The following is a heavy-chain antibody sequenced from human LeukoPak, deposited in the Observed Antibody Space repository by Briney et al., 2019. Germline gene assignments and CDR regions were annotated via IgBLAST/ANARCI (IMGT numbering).Heavy chain of an antibody. CDR1: RYTFTSYY. Sequence: ASVKVSCKASRYTFTSYYMHWVRQAPGQGLEWMGIINPSGGSTSYAQKFQGRVTMTRDTSTSTVYMELSSLRSEDTAVYYCATPVERRVYYYYGMDVWGQGTTVTVSS. J-gene: IGHJ6*02. CDR2: INPSGGST. V-gene: IGHV1-46*01. CDR3: ATPVERRVYYYYGMDV.